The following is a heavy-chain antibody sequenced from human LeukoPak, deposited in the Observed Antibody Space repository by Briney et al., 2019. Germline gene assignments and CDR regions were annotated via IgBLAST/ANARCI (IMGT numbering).Heavy chain of an antibody. D-gene: IGHD1-26*01. CDR1: GYSISSGYY. V-gene: IGHV4-38-2*02. J-gene: IGHJ4*02. Sequence: SEALSLTCTVSGYSISSGYYWGWIRQPPGKGLEWIGSIYHSGSTYYNPSLKSRVTISVDTSKNQFSLKLSSVTAADTAVYYCAGGPYSGSYYVVSPIDYWGQGTLVTVSS. CDR2: IYHSGST. CDR3: AGGPYSGSYYVVSPIDY.